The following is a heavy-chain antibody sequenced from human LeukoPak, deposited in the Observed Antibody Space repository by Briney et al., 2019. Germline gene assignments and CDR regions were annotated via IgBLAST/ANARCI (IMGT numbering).Heavy chain of an antibody. D-gene: IGHD3-9*01. CDR1: GFTVSSNY. J-gene: IGHJ3*02. CDR2: IYSGGST. CDR3: ARSRYLDWGGAFDM. V-gene: IGHV3-66*01. Sequence: GGSLRLSCAASGFTVSSNYMTWVRQAPGKGLEWVSVIYSGGSTYYANSVKGRFTISRDDSKNTVYLQLDSLRGEDTAIYYCARSRYLDWGGAFDMWGQGTMVTVSS.